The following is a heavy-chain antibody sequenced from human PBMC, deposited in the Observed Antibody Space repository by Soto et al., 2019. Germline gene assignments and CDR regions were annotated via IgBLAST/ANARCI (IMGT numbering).Heavy chain of an antibody. Sequence: QVQLVQSGAEVKKPGSSVKVSCKASGGTFSSYAISWVRQAPGQGLEWMGGIIPISETTNYAQKFQGRVTITAAESKNTAYMELRSMRSEDTAVYYCARSQGSSTSLEIYYYYYYGMDVWGQGTTVTVSS. CDR2: IIPISETT. D-gene: IGHD2-2*01. CDR3: ARSQGSSTSLEIYYYYYYGMDV. V-gene: IGHV1-69*01. CDR1: GGTFSSYA. J-gene: IGHJ6*02.